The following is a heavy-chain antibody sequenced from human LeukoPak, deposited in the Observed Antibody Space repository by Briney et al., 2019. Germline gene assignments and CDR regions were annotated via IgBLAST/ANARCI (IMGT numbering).Heavy chain of an antibody. V-gene: IGHV4-39*07. CDR1: GGSIRTKTFY. Sequence: SETLSLTCTVSGGSIRTKTFYWGWIRQPPGKGLGWLGSIYYSGNAYYNPSLKSRVTISVDTSKNQFSLKLSSVTAADTAVYYCARGGGVYYYDSPGYFDYWGQGTLVTVSS. CDR2: IYYSGNA. D-gene: IGHD3-22*01. CDR3: ARGGGVYYYDSPGYFDY. J-gene: IGHJ4*02.